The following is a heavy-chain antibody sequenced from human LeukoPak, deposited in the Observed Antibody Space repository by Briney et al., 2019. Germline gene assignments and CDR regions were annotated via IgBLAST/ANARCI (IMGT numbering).Heavy chain of an antibody. CDR3: AKDPIYLSRIVGATHLDY. D-gene: IGHD1-26*01. V-gene: IGHV3-30*02. Sequence: GGSLRLSCAASGFTFSSYGMHWVRQAPGKGLEWVAFIRYDGSNKYYADSVKGRFTISRDNSKNTLYLQMNSLRAEDTAVYYCAKDPIYLSRIVGATHLDYWGQGTLVTVSS. CDR1: GFTFSSYG. CDR2: IRYDGSNK. J-gene: IGHJ4*02.